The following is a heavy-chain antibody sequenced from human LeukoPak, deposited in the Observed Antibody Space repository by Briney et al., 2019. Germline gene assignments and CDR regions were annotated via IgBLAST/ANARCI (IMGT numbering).Heavy chain of an antibody. Sequence: SETLSLXCTVSGYSISSGYYWGWIRQPPGKGLEWIGSIYHSGSTYYNPSLKSRVTISVDTSKNQFSLKLSSVTAADTAVYYCARAVGATLVDYWGQGTLVTVSS. CDR2: IYHSGST. J-gene: IGHJ4*02. D-gene: IGHD1-26*01. V-gene: IGHV4-38-2*02. CDR3: ARAVGATLVDY. CDR1: GYSISSGYY.